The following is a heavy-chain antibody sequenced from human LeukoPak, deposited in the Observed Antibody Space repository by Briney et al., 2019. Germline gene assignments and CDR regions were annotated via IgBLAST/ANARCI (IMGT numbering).Heavy chain of an antibody. V-gene: IGHV1-2*02. Sequence: GASVKVSCKASGYTFTGYYIHWVRQAPGQGLEWMGWINPHSGGTNYAQKFQGGVTMTRDTSITTAYMELSSLRSDDTAVYYCARGGSCSGGNCKYTRKEIGYWGQGTLVTVSS. D-gene: IGHD2-15*01. CDR3: ARGGSCSGGNCKYTRKEIGY. CDR1: GYTFTGYY. J-gene: IGHJ4*02. CDR2: INPHSGGT.